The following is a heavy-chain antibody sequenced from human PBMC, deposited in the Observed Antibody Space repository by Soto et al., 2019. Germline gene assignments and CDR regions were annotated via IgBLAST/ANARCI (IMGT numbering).Heavy chain of an antibody. CDR1: GGSISSSSYY. J-gene: IGHJ4*02. Sequence: SETLSLTCTVSGGSISSSSYYWGWIRHPPGKGLEWIGSIYYSGSTYYNPSLKSRVTISVDTSKNQFSLKLSSVTAADTAVYYCARGPKYYDFWSGPKYDYWGQGTLVTVSS. CDR3: ARGPKYYDFWSGPKYDY. D-gene: IGHD3-3*01. V-gene: IGHV4-39*07. CDR2: IYYSGST.